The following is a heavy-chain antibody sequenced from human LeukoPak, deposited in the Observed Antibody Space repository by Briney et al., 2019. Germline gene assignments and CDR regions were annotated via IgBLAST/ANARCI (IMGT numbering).Heavy chain of an antibody. Sequence: GGSLRLSCAASGFTFSNFWMHWVRQAPGKGLVWVSRIKSDGTRTDYADSVKGRFTISRDNARNTLYLQMNSLRAEDTAVYYCAKEVWGLRYFDYWGQGTLVTVSS. D-gene: IGHD3-16*01. CDR1: GFTFSNFW. V-gene: IGHV3-74*01. J-gene: IGHJ4*02. CDR3: AKEVWGLRYFDY. CDR2: IKSDGTRT.